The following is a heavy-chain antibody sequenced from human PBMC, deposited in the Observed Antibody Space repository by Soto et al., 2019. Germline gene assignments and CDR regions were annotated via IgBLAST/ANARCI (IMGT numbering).Heavy chain of an antibody. Sequence: GQLQESGPGLVKPSETLSLSCTVSGGSISSYYWSWIRQPAGKGLEWIRRMHTTGSINYNPSRKSRVTMSAEMSKNQLSLKLRSVTAADSAVYYCARNYYDSSGYYYPLGSWGQGTLVTVSS. V-gene: IGHV4-4*07. CDR1: GGSISSYY. D-gene: IGHD3-22*01. J-gene: IGHJ5*02. CDR3: ARNYYDSSGYYYPLGS. CDR2: MHTTGSI.